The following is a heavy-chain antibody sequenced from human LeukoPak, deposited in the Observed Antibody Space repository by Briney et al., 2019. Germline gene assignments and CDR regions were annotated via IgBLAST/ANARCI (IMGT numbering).Heavy chain of an antibody. V-gene: IGHV1-69*13. CDR3: ASNYYDSSGRDEAFDI. CDR2: IIPIFGTA. J-gene: IGHJ3*02. D-gene: IGHD3-22*01. Sequence: ASVNVSCKASGYRFSNYGISWVRQAPGQGLEWMGGIIPIFGTANYAQKFQGRVTITADESTSTAYMELSSLRSEDTAVYYCASNYYDSSGRDEAFDIWGQGTMVTVSS. CDR1: GYRFSNYG.